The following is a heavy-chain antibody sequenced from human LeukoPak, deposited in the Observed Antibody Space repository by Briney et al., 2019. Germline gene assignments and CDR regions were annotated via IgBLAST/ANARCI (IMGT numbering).Heavy chain of an antibody. CDR2: ITGSGGNT. CDR3: GKWGDYDVLTGYYVSDY. V-gene: IGHV3-23*01. J-gene: IGHJ4*02. D-gene: IGHD3-9*01. CDR1: GFTFSNYA. Sequence: QPGGSLRLSCAASGFTFSNYAMSWVRQAPGKGLEWVSAITGSGGNTYYADSVKGRFTISRDNSKNTVFLQMNSLRAEDTAVYYLGKWGDYDVLTGYYVSDYWGQGTLVTVSS.